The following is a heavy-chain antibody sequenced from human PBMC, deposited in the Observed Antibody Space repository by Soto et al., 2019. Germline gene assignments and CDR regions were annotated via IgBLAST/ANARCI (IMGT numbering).Heavy chain of an antibody. CDR3: ARGGISHWAYFYYMDV. V-gene: IGHV4-34*01. D-gene: IGHD2-21*01. CDR2: INHLGSI. CDR1: GGSLSDYF. Sequence: SETLSLTCVVSGGSLSDYFWSWIRQPPGMALEWIGEINHLGSINYNPSLKSRVTMSVDTSKNPFSLTLNSVTAADTATYYCARGGISHWAYFYYMDVWDRGTTVTVSS. J-gene: IGHJ6*03.